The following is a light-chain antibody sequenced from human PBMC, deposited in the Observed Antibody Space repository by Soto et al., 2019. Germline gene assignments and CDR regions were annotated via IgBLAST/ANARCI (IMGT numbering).Light chain of an antibody. J-gene: IGKJ1*01. CDR2: DAS. CDR1: QSVSSN. CDR3: QQYDNWPRT. V-gene: IGKV3-15*01. Sequence: EILMTQSAATLSVSAGERATLSWRASQSVSSNLAWYQQKPGQAPRLLIYDASTRATGIPARFSGSGYGTEFTLTISSLQSEDFAVYYCQQYDNWPRTFGQGTKVDIK.